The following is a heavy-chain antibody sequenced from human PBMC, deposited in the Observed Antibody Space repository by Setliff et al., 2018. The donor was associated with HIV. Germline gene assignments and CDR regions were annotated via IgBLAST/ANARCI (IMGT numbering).Heavy chain of an antibody. J-gene: IGHJ1*01. Sequence: ASVKVSCKASGYTFTNYYIHWVRQAPGQGLEWMGRINPNSGGTNYAQKFQGRVTMTRDTSINTAYMALGRLRSDDPAMYYCAKDGGELCWGQGTLVTVSS. CDR3: AKDGGELC. V-gene: IGHV1-2*06. CDR1: GYTFTNYY. D-gene: IGHD2-21*01. CDR2: INPNSGGT.